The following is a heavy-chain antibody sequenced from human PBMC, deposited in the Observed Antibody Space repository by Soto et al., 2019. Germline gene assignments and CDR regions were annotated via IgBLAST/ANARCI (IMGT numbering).Heavy chain of an antibody. Sequence: PSETLSLTCAVYGGSFSGYYWSWIRQPPGKGLEWIGEINHSGSTNYNPSLKSRVTISVDTSKNQFSLKLSSVTAADTAVYYCARQVIVPRGGPDYWGQGTLVTVSS. CDR3: ARQVIVPRGGPDY. V-gene: IGHV4-34*01. J-gene: IGHJ4*02. CDR2: INHSGST. D-gene: IGHD2-21*01. CDR1: GGSFSGYY.